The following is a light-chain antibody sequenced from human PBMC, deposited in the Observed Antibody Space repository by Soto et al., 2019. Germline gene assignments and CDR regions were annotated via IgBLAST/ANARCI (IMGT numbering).Light chain of an antibody. Sequence: DTVVTQSPATLYLSPGERATLSCRASQSVTTYLAWYQQKPGQAPRLLIYDASTRATGIPARFSGSGSGTDFTLTISSVEPDDFAVYYCQQRSNLHPSYTVGQGTKVDIK. J-gene: IGKJ2*01. CDR1: QSVTTY. CDR3: QQRSNLHPSYT. CDR2: DAS. V-gene: IGKV3-11*01.